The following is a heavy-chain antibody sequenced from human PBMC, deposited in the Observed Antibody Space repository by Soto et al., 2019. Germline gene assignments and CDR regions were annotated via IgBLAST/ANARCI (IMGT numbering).Heavy chain of an antibody. D-gene: IGHD4-17*01. Sequence: SDTLSLTCTVSGGSISSGDYYWSWIRQPPGKGLEWIGYIYYSGSTYYNPSLKSRVTISVDTSKNQFSLKLSSVTAADTAVYYCARVNGDKLYYYYGMDVWGQGTTVTGSS. CDR3: ARVNGDKLYYYYGMDV. J-gene: IGHJ6*02. CDR1: GGSISSGDYY. V-gene: IGHV4-30-4*02. CDR2: IYYSGST.